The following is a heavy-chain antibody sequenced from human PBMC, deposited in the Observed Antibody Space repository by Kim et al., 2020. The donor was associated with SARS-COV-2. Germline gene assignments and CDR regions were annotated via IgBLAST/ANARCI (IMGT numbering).Heavy chain of an antibody. CDR2: ISYDGSNK. J-gene: IGHJ3*02. D-gene: IGHD3-22*01. V-gene: IGHV3-30*04. CDR3: ARSSGYSFFDI. CDR1: GFTFSSYA. Sequence: GGSLRLSCAASGFTFSSYAMHWVHQAPGKGLEWVAVISYDGSNKYYADSVKGRFTISRDNSKNTLYLQMNSLRAEDTAVYYCARSSGYSFFDIWGQGTMVTVSS.